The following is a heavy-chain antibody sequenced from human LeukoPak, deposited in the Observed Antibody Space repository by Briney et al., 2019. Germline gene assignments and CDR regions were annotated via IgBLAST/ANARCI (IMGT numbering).Heavy chain of an antibody. CDR3: ARRRGYCSGSSCYSSNGFDP. CDR1: GYCITSYC. J-gene: IGHJ5*02. Sequence: GESLMISCKAAGYCITSYCSGWWRQLAGRGVQWLGIINTNDSDTRDNPSFQGQVTISADKSISTATLQWSSRKATYTAMYYCARRRGYCSGSSCYSSNGFDPWGQGTLVTVSS. V-gene: IGHV5-51*01. D-gene: IGHD2-15*01. CDR2: INTNDSDT.